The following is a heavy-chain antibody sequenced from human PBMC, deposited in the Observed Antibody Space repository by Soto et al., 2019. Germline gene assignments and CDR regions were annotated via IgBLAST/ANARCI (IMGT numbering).Heavy chain of an antibody. J-gene: IGHJ3*02. CDR3: ARDTSVWQAFDI. D-gene: IGHD2-8*01. V-gene: IGHV1-69*12. CDR1: GGTFSSYA. CDR2: IIPIFGTA. Sequence: QVPLVQSGGEGKKPGSSVKVSCKASGGTFSSYAISWVRQAPGQGLEWMGGIIPIFGTANYAQKFQGRVTITADESTSTAYMELSSLRSEDTAVYYCARDTSVWQAFDIWGQGTMVTVSS.